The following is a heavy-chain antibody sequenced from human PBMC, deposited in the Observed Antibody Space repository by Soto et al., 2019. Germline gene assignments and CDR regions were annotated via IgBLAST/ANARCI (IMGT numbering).Heavy chain of an antibody. CDR2: IWYDGSNK. V-gene: IGHV3-33*01. Sequence: QVQLVESGGGVVQPGTSLRLSCATPGFTFSNNAMHWVRQAPGKGLEWVAQIWYDGSNKYYADSVKGRFTISRDNSKNTVYLQMNSLRAEDMAVYYCARDGQNQSPYAMDVWGQGTTVTVSS. CDR1: GFTFSNNA. CDR3: ARDGQNQSPYAMDV. J-gene: IGHJ6*02.